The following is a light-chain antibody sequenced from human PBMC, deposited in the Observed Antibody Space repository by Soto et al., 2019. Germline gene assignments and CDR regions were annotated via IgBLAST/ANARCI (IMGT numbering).Light chain of an antibody. CDR1: QSVSSY. CDR2: DAS. J-gene: IGKJ4*01. V-gene: IGKV3-11*01. Sequence: EIVLTQSPATLSLSPGERATLSCRASQSVSSYLAWYQQKPGQAPRLLIYDASNRATGIPARFSGSGSGTDFTLTISSREPEDFPVYYCQQRSNWPLTFGGGTKVEIK. CDR3: QQRSNWPLT.